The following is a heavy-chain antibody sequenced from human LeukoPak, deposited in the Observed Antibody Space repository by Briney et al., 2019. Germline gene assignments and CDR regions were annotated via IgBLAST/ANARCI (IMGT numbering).Heavy chain of an antibody. J-gene: IGHJ5*02. V-gene: IGHV4-34*01. CDR3: ARDKRVWGSYRYNGWFDP. D-gene: IGHD3-16*02. Sequence: SETLSLTCAVYGGSFSGYYWSWIRQPPGKGLEWIGEINHSGSTNYNPSLKSRVTISVDTSKNRFSLKLSSVTAADTAVYYCARDKRVWGSYRYNGWFDPWGQGTLATVSS. CDR1: GGSFSGYY. CDR2: INHSGST.